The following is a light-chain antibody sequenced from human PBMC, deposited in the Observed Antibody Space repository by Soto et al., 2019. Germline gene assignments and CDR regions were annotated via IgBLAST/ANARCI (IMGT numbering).Light chain of an antibody. CDR1: RNIRNY. J-gene: IGKJ1*01. Sequence: DLQITHSPSYLSASVGHRVAITCRAGRNIRNYLNWYQQEPGKAPKLLIYAASSLQTGVPSRFTGSGSGTDFTLTISSLQSEDFATYYCQQSYSSPQTFGQGTKVDIK. V-gene: IGKV1-39*01. CDR3: QQSYSSPQT. CDR2: AAS.